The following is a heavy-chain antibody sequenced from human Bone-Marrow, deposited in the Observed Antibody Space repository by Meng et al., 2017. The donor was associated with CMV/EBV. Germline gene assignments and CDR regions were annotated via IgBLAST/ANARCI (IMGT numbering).Heavy chain of an antibody. CDR3: ATLQLLRAPGYYYYGMDV. Sequence: GESLKISCAASGFTFSSYSMNGVRQAPGKGLEWVSSISSSSSYIYYADSVKGRFTISRDNAKNSLYLQMNSLRAEDTAVYYCATLQLLRAPGYYYYGMDVWGQGTTVTVSS. J-gene: IGHJ6*02. V-gene: IGHV3-21*01. CDR1: GFTFSSYS. CDR2: ISSSSSYI. D-gene: IGHD2-2*01.